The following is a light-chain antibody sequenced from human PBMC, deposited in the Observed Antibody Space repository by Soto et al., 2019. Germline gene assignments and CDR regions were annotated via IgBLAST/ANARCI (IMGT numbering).Light chain of an antibody. V-gene: IGLV2-14*01. CDR3: TSYEGGGRYV. J-gene: IGLJ1*01. CDR1: SSDVGAYNL. CDR2: EVS. Sequence: QSVLTQPASVSGSPGQSVTISCTGTSSDVGAYNLVSWYQQYPGKAPKLMIYEVSNRPSGVSNRFSGSKSGNTASLTISGLQTEDEADYYCCTSYEGGGRYVFRTGTQLTVL.